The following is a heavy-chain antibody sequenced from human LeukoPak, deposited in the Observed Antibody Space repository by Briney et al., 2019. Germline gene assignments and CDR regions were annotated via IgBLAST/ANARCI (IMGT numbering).Heavy chain of an antibody. CDR1: GGPMNNYY. D-gene: IGHD2/OR15-2a*01. CDR3: ARLRGNYFPDY. Sequence: KPSETLSLTCTVSGGPMNNYYWTWIRQPPGKGLQWIAYIFYSGSTNYNPSLRSRVTISVDTSKNQFSLKLNSVTAADTAVYYCARLRGNYFPDYWGQGTLVTVSS. CDR2: IFYSGST. V-gene: IGHV4-59*01. J-gene: IGHJ4*02.